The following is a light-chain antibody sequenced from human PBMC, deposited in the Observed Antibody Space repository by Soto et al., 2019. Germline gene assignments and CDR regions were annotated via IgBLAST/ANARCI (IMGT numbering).Light chain of an antibody. Sequence: EIVLTQSPGTLSLSPGERATLSCRASQSVSSTYLGCYQQKPGQAPRLLISGASSRATGIPDRFSGSGSGSDFTLTNSRLAPEDFAVYYDQLYCSIHFTFVPGTKVDI. J-gene: IGKJ3*01. CDR3: QLYCSIHFT. CDR1: QSVSSTY. CDR2: GAS. V-gene: IGKV3-20*01.